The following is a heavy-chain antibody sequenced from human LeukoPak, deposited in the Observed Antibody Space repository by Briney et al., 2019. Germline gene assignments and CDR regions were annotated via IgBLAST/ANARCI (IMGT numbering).Heavy chain of an antibody. V-gene: IGHV3-9*01. Sequence: GGSLRLSCAASGFTFDDYAMHWVRQAPGKGLEWVSGISWNSGSIGYADSVKGRFTISRDNAKNSLYLQMNSLRAEDTALYYCAKDGEGYYDSSGYNDYWGQGTLVTVSS. CDR3: AKDGEGYYDSSGYNDY. CDR2: ISWNSGSI. J-gene: IGHJ4*02. CDR1: GFTFDDYA. D-gene: IGHD3-22*01.